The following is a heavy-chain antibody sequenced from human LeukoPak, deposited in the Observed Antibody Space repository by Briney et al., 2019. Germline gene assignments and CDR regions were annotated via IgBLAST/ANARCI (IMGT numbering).Heavy chain of an antibody. Sequence: GGSLRLSCAASGFTFSDSYMTWIRQAPGKGREWVSYISNSGSSIYYADSVKGRFTTSRDNAKSSMYLQMNSLRAEDTAVYYCARGGFNYDFWSGYPYYFDYWGQGTLVTVSS. CDR2: ISNSGSSI. V-gene: IGHV3-11*04. CDR3: ARGGFNYDFWSGYPYYFDY. J-gene: IGHJ4*02. D-gene: IGHD3-3*01. CDR1: GFTFSDSY.